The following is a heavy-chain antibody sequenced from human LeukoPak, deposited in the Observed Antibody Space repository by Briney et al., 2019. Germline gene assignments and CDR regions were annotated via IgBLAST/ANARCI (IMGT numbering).Heavy chain of an antibody. J-gene: IGHJ4*02. D-gene: IGHD6-19*01. Sequence: GGSLRLSCAASGFTFSSYGMHWVRQAPGKGLEWVAFIRYDGSNKYYADSVKGRFTISRDNAKNSLYLQMNSLRAGDTAVYYCARSSSSGWYAEDYFDYWGQGTLVTVSS. CDR1: GFTFSSYG. V-gene: IGHV3-30*02. CDR2: IRYDGSNK. CDR3: ARSSSSGWYAEDYFDY.